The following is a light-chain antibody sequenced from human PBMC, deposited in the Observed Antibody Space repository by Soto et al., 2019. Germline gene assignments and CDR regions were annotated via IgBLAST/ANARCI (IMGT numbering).Light chain of an antibody. V-gene: IGKV1-5*01. CDR1: QSISSW. CDR3: QQYTSYSLWT. CDR2: DAS. J-gene: IGKJ1*01. Sequence: DIQITQYHSTLSSSVGDIFTITCRSSQSISSWLAWYQQKPGKAPKLLIYDASSLESGVPSRFSGSGSGTEFTLTISSLQPDDFATYYCQQYTSYSLWTFGQ.